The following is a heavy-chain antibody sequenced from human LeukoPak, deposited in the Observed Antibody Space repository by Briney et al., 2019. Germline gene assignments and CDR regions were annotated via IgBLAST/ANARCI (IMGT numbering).Heavy chain of an antibody. CDR3: ARRDIVATYEYYFDY. CDR2: INPNSGGT. V-gene: IGHV1-2*02. D-gene: IGHD5-12*01. Sequence: ASVKVSCKASGYTFTGYYMQWVRQAPGQGLEWMGWINPNSGGTSYAQKFQGRVTMTRDTSISTAYMELSRLRSDDTAVYYCARRDIVATYEYYFDYWGQGTLVTVSS. CDR1: GYTFTGYY. J-gene: IGHJ4*02.